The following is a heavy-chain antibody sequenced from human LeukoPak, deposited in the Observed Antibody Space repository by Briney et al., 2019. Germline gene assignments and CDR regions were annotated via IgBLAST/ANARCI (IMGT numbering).Heavy chain of an antibody. J-gene: IGHJ6*02. V-gene: IGHV1-69*13. CDR3: ARSGLGYYYYYGMDV. Sequence: SVKVSCKASGGTFSSYAISWVRQAPGQGLEWMGGIIPIFGTANYAQKFQGRVTITADESTSTAYMELSSLRSEDTAVYYCARSGLGYYYYYGMDVWGQGTTVTVSS. D-gene: IGHD1-1*01. CDR2: IIPIFGTA. CDR1: GGTFSSYA.